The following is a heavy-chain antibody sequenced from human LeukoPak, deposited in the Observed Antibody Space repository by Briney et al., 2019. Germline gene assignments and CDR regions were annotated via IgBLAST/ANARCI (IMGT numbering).Heavy chain of an antibody. CDR3: AGNLASGY. Sequence: PGGTLRLSCAASGFTFSSYAMSWVRQAPGRGLEWVSYISGSGGDTYYADSVKGRFTISRDNAKNTLYLQMNSLRAEDTAVYYCAGNLASGYWGQGTLVTVSS. D-gene: IGHD3-3*02. CDR1: GFTFSSYA. J-gene: IGHJ4*02. CDR2: ISGSGGDT. V-gene: IGHV3-23*01.